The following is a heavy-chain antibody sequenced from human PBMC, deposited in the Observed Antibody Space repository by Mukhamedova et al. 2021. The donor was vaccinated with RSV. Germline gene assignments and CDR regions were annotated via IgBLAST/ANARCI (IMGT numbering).Heavy chain of an antibody. CDR3: VRDASGPYFDY. D-gene: IGHD6-25*01. V-gene: IGHV3-74*01. J-gene: IGHJ4*02. CDR2: ISHDETIT. Sequence: ISHDETITTYADSVKGRFTISRDNARNTLFLQMNSLRAEDTGVYYCVRDASGPYFDYWGLGTLVTVPS.